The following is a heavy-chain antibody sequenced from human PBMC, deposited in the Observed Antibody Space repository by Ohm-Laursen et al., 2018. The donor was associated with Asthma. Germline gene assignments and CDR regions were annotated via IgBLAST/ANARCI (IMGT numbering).Heavy chain of an antibody. D-gene: IGHD4-17*01. CDR2: IYYSGTT. J-gene: IGHJ4*02. Sequence: SQTLSLTCTVSGGSISSGGYYWSWIRQHPGKGLEWIGYIYYSGTTYYNPSLKSRVTISVDRSKNQFSLKLSSVTAADTAVYYCAREGGRYGDSPYFDYWGQGTLVTVSS. V-gene: IGHV4-31*09. CDR3: AREGGRYGDSPYFDY. CDR1: GGSISSGGYY.